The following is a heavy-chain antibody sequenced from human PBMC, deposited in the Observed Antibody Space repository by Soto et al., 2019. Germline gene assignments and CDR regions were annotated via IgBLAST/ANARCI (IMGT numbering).Heavy chain of an antibody. CDR2: VYNSGST. CDR3: ARYRREAVAGYTLDK. V-gene: IGHV4-61*05. Sequence: PSETLSLTCTVSGGSISSSSNHWGWARQPPGKGLEWIGYVYNSGSTNYNPSLKSRGTISEDTSKSQCSLKVNSMTAADTAVYYCARYRREAVAGYTLDKWGQGMLVTVSS. D-gene: IGHD6-13*01. J-gene: IGHJ4*02. CDR1: GGSISSSSNH.